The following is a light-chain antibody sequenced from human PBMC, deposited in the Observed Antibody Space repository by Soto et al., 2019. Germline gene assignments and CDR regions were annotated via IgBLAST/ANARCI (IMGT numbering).Light chain of an antibody. Sequence: QSALTQPPSASGSPGQSVTISCTGTSSDVGGYNYVSWYQHHPGKAPKLMIYEVSKRPSGVPDRFSGSKSGNTASLTVSGLQAEDEADYYCSSYAGSNNLVFGGGTKLTVI. CDR2: EVS. J-gene: IGLJ2*01. CDR3: SSYAGSNNLV. V-gene: IGLV2-8*01. CDR1: SSDVGGYNY.